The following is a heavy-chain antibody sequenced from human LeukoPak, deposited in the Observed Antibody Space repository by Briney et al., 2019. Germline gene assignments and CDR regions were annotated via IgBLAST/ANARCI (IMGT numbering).Heavy chain of an antibody. V-gene: IGHV3-53*01. CDR1: GSPVRSRY. CDR2: IYSGGTT. D-gene: IGHD1-26*01. CDR3: ASLEGGPTDGR. J-gene: IGHJ4*03. Sequence: PGGSLTLSCEVSGSPVRSRYMTWVRQAPGKGLECVSVIYSGGTTYYLDSVKDRFTISRDNSKSTMYLEMSNLRVEDTAVYYCASLEGGPTDGRWGQGTLVTVSS.